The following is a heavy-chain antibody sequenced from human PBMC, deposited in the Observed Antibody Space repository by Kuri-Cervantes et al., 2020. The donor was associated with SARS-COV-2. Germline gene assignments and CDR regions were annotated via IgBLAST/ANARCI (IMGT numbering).Heavy chain of an antibody. J-gene: IGHJ6*02. CDR1: GFTFSDYY. CDR3: ARDFHFWSGYPHPTSMDL. V-gene: IGHV3-30*03. D-gene: IGHD3-3*02. Sequence: GGSLRLSCAASGFTFSDYYMSWIRQAPGKGLEGVALIAYDGSTKYYIDSVKGRLTISRDKSKNTLFLQMNSLRVEDTAVYYCARDFHFWSGYPHPTSMDLWGQGTTVTVSS. CDR2: IAYDGSTK.